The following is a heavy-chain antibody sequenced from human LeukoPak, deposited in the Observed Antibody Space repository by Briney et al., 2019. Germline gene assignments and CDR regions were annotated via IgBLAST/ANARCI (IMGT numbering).Heavy chain of an antibody. Sequence: SETLSLTCTVSGGSISSYFWSWIRQSPGKGLEWIGLMCHSGSTNYNPSLKSRVIMSQDTSTNQFSLQVNSVTAADSAVYYCARSFRGYSQGYYYYAMDVWGQGTTVTVFS. CDR3: ARSFRGYSQGYYYYAMDV. J-gene: IGHJ6*02. D-gene: IGHD5-18*01. CDR1: GGSISSYF. CDR2: MCHSGST. V-gene: IGHV4-59*01.